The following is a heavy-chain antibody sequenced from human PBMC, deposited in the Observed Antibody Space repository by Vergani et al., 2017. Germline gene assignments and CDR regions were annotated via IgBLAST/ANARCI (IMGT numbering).Heavy chain of an antibody. D-gene: IGHD3-3*01. J-gene: IGHJ4*02. CDR1: GFTFSSYW. CDR3: ARVGHXFWSGYYNSPYFDY. Sequence: EVQLVESWGGLVQPGGSLRLSCAASGFTFSSYWMSWVRQAPGKGLEWVANIKQVGSEKYYVDSVKGRFTISRDNAKNSLYLQMNSLRAEDTAVYYCARVGHXFWSGYYNSPYFDYWGQGTLVTVSS. V-gene: IGHV3-7*01. CDR2: IKQVGSEK.